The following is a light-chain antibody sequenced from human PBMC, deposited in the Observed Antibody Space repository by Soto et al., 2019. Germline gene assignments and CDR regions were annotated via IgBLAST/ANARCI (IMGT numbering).Light chain of an antibody. J-gene: IGKJ1*01. CDR1: QGISSH. CDR3: QQYHGFPWT. Sequence: VIWMTQSPSLLSASTGDRVTISCRISQGISSHLAWYQQRPGKAPDLLIYDAPTLQSGVPSRFSGSGSGSDFTLTISFLQSEDFGTYYCQQYHGFPWTFGQGTKVDIK. V-gene: IGKV1D-8*01. CDR2: DAP.